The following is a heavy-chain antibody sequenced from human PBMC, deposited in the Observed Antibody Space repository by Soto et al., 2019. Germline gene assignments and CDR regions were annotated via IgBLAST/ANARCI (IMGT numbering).Heavy chain of an antibody. Sequence: GALRLSCAASGFTFSSYGMHWVRQAPGKGLEWVAVISYDGSNKYYADSVKGRFTISRDNSKNTLYLQMNSLRAEDTTVYYCAKGDIVVVPAAPYYYGMDVWGQGTTVTVSS. CDR2: ISYDGSNK. D-gene: IGHD2-2*01. J-gene: IGHJ6*02. CDR3: AKGDIVVVPAAPYYYGMDV. CDR1: GFTFSSYG. V-gene: IGHV3-30*18.